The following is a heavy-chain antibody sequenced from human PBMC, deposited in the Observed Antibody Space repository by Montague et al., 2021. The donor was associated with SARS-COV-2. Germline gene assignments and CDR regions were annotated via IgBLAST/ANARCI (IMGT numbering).Heavy chain of an antibody. D-gene: IGHD2/OR15-2a*01. V-gene: IGHV4-34*01. CDR2: INNRGSV. Sequence: SETLSLTCAVYGASFSGSYWTWIRQSPGKGLEWIGEINNRGSVNYSPSLRSRVTISVDTSRNQFSLKVTSVTAADTAVYYCARERWNIVIVPPVEYGMDVWGQGTTVTVSS. J-gene: IGHJ6*02. CDR3: ARERWNIVIVPPVEYGMDV. CDR1: GASFSGSY.